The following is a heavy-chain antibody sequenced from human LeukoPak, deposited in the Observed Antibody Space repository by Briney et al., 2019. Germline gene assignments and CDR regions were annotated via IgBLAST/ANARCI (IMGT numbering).Heavy chain of an antibody. V-gene: IGHV4-59*01. CDR2: IYYSGST. CDR3: ASRSSIWSGYQDTLYYFDS. CDR1: GGSISSYY. Sequence: PSETLSLTCTVSGGSISSYYWSWTRQPPGKRLEWIGHIYYSGSTNYNPSLKSRVTISVDTSKNQFSLKLSSVTAADTAVYYCASRSSIWSGYQDTLYYFDSWGQGTPVTVSS. D-gene: IGHD3-3*01. J-gene: IGHJ4*02.